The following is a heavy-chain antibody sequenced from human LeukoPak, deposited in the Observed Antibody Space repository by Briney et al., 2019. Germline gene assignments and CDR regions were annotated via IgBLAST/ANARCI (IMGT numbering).Heavy chain of an antibody. CDR2: IYHSGST. CDR1: GGSISSDGDS. V-gene: IGHV4-30-2*01. CDR3: ASLYYYGSGSYAFDI. D-gene: IGHD3-10*01. J-gene: IGHJ3*02. Sequence: SETLSLTCAVSGGSISSDGDSWSWIRQPPAKGLEWIGYIYHSGSTYYNPSLKSRVTISVDRSKNQFSLKLSSVTAADTAVYYCASLYYYGSGSYAFDIWGQGTMVTVSS.